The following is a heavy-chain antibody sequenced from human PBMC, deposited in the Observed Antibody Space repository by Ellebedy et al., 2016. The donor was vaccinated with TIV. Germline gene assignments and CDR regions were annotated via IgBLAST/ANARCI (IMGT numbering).Heavy chain of an antibody. Sequence: SETLSLTXTVSSGSVSSGDYYWTWIRQPPGKGLEWIGQLTHMGTTNYNPSLQSRVAMSLDSSKTQFSLELKSVTAADTAVYFCARSCSPSCWECLEYWGQGVLVTVSS. J-gene: IGHJ4*02. D-gene: IGHD6-19*01. CDR2: LTHMGTT. CDR1: SGSVSSGDYY. CDR3: ARSCSPSCWECLEY. V-gene: IGHV4-61*08.